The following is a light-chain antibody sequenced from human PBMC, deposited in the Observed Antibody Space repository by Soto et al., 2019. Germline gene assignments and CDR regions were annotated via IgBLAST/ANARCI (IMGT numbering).Light chain of an antibody. J-gene: IGLJ2*01. Sequence: QSALTQPASVSGSPGQSITISYTGTSRDVGSYDLVSWDLVSWYQQHPDKAPKLMIYNGTKRPSGVSNRFSGSNSGNTASLTISGLQADDEADYYCCTYVGRISVVFGGGTKLTVL. CDR2: NGT. CDR1: SRDVGSYDLVSWDL. CDR3: CTYVGRISVV. V-gene: IGLV2-23*01.